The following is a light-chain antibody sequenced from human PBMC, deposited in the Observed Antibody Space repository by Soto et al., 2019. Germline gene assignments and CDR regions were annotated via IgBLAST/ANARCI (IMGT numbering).Light chain of an antibody. CDR3: QHYNSYSEA. J-gene: IGKJ1*01. CDR1: QTISSW. Sequence: DIQMTQSPSTLSGSVGDRVTITCRASQTISSWLAWYQQKPGKAPKLLIYKASTLKGGVPSRFSGSGSGTESTLTISSLQPDDFANYYCQHYNSYSEAFGQGTKVELK. V-gene: IGKV1-5*03. CDR2: KAS.